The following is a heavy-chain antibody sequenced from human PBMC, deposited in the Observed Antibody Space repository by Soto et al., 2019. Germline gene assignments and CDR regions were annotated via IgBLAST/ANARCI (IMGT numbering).Heavy chain of an antibody. V-gene: IGHV4-30-2*01. Sequence: SETLSLTCAVSGGSISSGGYSWSWIRQPPGKGLEWIGYIYHSGSTYYNPSLKSRVTISVDRSKNQFSLKLSSVTAADTAVYYCARARSGYDYYYYYGMDVWGQGTTVTVS. CDR2: IYHSGST. D-gene: IGHD5-12*01. J-gene: IGHJ6*02. CDR1: GGSISSGGYS. CDR3: ARARSGYDYYYYYGMDV.